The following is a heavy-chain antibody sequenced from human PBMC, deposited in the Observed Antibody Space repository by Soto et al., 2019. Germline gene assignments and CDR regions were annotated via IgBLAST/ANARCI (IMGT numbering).Heavy chain of an antibody. V-gene: IGHV2-5*02. Sequence: QITLKESGPTLVKPTQTLTLTCTFSGFSLTTSGVGVGWIRQPPGKALEWLALIYWDDDKRYSPSLKSRVTITKDTSKNQVVLTMTNMDPVDTATYYCVHRRVGTGTKGWFDPWGQGTLVTVSS. D-gene: IGHD1-7*01. J-gene: IGHJ5*02. CDR3: VHRRVGTGTKGWFDP. CDR1: GFSLTTSGVG. CDR2: IYWDDDK.